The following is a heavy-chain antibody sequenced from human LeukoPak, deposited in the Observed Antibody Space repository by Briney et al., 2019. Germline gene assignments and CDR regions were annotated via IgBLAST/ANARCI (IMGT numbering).Heavy chain of an antibody. CDR2: IYYSGST. V-gene: IGHV4-59*01. D-gene: IGHD2-2*03. CDR3: ASGYCSSTSCYHDAFDI. J-gene: IGHJ3*02. CDR1: GGSISSYY. Sequence: SETLSLTCTVSGGSISSYYWSWIRQPPGKGLEWIGYIYYSGSTNYNPPLKSRVTISVDTSKNQFSLKLSSVTAADTAVYYCASGYCSSTSCYHDAFDIWGQGTMVTVSS.